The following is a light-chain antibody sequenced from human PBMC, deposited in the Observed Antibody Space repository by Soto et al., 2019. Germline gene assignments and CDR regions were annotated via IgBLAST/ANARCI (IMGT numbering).Light chain of an antibody. Sequence: NFMLTQPHSVSESPGKTVTISCTGSSGSIASNYVQGYQQRPGSAPTTVIYEDNQRPSGVPDRFSGSIDSSSNSASLTISGLKTEDEADYYCQSYDSSNRVFGGGTQLTVL. J-gene: IGLJ3*02. CDR2: EDN. CDR3: QSYDSSNRV. V-gene: IGLV6-57*02. CDR1: SGSIASNY.